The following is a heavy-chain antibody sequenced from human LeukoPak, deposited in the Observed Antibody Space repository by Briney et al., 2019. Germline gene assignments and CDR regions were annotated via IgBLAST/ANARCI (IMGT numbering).Heavy chain of an antibody. V-gene: IGHV3-43*02. J-gene: IGHJ4*02. D-gene: IGHD3-22*01. CDR3: AKAYYYDSSGYPDY. Sequence: GGSLRLSCAASGFTLDDYAMHGVRQAPGKGLEWVSLISGDGGSTYYADSVKGRFTISRDNSKNSLYLQMNSLRTEDTALYYCAKAYYYDSSGYPDYWGQGTLVTVSS. CDR2: ISGDGGST. CDR1: GFTLDDYA.